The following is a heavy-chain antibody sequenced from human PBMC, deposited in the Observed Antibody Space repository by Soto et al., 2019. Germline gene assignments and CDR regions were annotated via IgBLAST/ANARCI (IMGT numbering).Heavy chain of an antibody. J-gene: IGHJ3*02. D-gene: IGHD3-10*01. V-gene: IGHV4-59*01. CDR3: ARAVLWFGDPWGPDAFDI. CDR1: GFSMSSYY. Sequence: AETLSLTWPVSGFSMSSYYWSWIRQPPGKGLEWIAYIYYSGSTNYNPSLKSRVTISVDTSKNQFSLKLSSVTAADTAVYYCARAVLWFGDPWGPDAFDIWGQGTMVTVSS. CDR2: IYYSGST.